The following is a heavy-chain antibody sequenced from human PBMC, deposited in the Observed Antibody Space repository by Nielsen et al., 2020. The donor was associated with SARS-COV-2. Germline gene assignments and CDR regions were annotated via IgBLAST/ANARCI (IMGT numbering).Heavy chain of an antibody. V-gene: IGHV4-59*01. CDR3: ARDAYGDYTLGY. D-gene: IGHD4-17*01. J-gene: IGHJ4*02. CDR2: IYYSGST. CDR1: GGSFSSYY. Sequence: SETLSLTCAVYGGSFSSYYWSWIRQPPGKGLEWIGYIYYSGSTNYNPSLKSRVTISVDTSKNQFSLKLSSVTAADTAVYYCARDAYGDYTLGYWGQGTLVTVSS.